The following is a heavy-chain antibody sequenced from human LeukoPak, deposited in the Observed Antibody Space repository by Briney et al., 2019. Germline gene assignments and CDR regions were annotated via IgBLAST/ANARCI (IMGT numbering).Heavy chain of an antibody. D-gene: IGHD3-10*01. CDR3: ARHLLWFGELSGGFDY. CDR1: RFTFSSYG. CDR2: ISSSGGST. Sequence: GGSLRLSCAASRFTFSSYGMSWVRQAPGRGLEWVSGISSSGGSTYYADSVKGRFTISRDNSRNTLYLQMNSLRAEDTAVYYCARHLLWFGELSGGFDYWGQGTLVTVSS. J-gene: IGHJ4*02. V-gene: IGHV3-23*01.